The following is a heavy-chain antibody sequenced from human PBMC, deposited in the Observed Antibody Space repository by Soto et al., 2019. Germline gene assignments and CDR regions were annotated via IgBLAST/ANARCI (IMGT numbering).Heavy chain of an antibody. CDR2: IFSGGTT. Sequence: ELKLVESGGGLVQPGGSLRLSCAASGFSVSHNYVNWVRQAPGRWLEWVSVIFSGGTTHYADSVKGRITISRDTSKNTVRLRKYSLRVHETHRYYCARDSTDGDFGDAFAVWGPGTLFTVSS. CDR1: GFSVSHNY. J-gene: IGHJ3*01. V-gene: IGHV3-66*01. CDR3: ARDSTDGDFGDAFAV. D-gene: IGHD2-21*01.